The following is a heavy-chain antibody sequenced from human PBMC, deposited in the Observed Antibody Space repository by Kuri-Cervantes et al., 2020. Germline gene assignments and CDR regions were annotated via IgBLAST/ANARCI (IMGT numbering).Heavy chain of an antibody. Sequence: SETLSLTCTVSGGSISSGGYYWSWIRQHPGKGLEWIGYIYYSGSTNYNPSLKSRVTISVDKSKNQFSLKLSSVTAADTAVYYCARGPVAGSSSAFDIWGQGTMVTVSS. CDR3: ARGPVAGSSSAFDI. D-gene: IGHD6-19*01. V-gene: IGHV4-31*03. J-gene: IGHJ3*02. CDR1: GGSISSGGYY. CDR2: IYYSGST.